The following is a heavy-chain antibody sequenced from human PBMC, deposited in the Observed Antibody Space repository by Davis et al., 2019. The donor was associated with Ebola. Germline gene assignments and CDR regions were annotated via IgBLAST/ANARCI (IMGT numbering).Heavy chain of an antibody. CDR2: ISSNGGNK. D-gene: IGHD4-17*01. Sequence: GESLKISCAASGFSFSRYAMHWVRQAPGKGLEYVSGISSNGGNKYYADSVRGRFSISRDNSKNTLYLQMGSLRVEDMAVYYCARDYGDVLWFFDLWGRGTLVTVSS. J-gene: IGHJ2*01. CDR3: ARDYGDVLWFFDL. V-gene: IGHV3-64*02. CDR1: GFSFSRYA.